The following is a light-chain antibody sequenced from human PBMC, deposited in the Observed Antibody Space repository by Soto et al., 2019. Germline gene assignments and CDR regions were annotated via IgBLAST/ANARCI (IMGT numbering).Light chain of an antibody. CDR2: SAS. Sequence: DIQMTQLPSSMSASVGDRVTITCRASQGISRWLAWYHQKPGKAPNLLIYSASTLHSGVPSRFSGNGSGTDFTLTISSLQTEDFGTYYCQQANSFPLTFGPGTKVDMK. V-gene: IGKV1-12*01. CDR1: QGISRW. CDR3: QQANSFPLT. J-gene: IGKJ3*01.